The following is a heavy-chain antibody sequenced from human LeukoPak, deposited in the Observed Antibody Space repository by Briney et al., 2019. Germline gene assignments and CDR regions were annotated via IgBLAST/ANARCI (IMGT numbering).Heavy chain of an antibody. D-gene: IGHD2-2*01. V-gene: IGHV3-7*01. CDR2: IKQDGCEK. CDR1: GLTLSNYW. Sequence: GGSLRLSCTASGLTLSNYWMIWVRQAPGKGLQWVAKIKQDGCEKYYVDSVKGRFTISRDTSKNTLYLQMTSLRVEDTAVYYCARDVDCSSSSCYELDYWGQGTLVTVSS. CDR3: ARDVDCSSSSCYELDY. J-gene: IGHJ4*02.